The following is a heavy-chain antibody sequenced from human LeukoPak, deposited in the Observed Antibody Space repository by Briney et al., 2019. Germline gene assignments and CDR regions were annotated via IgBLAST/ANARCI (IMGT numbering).Heavy chain of an antibody. V-gene: IGHV4-61*01. Sequence: SETLSLTCTVSGGSISSSSYYWSWIRQPPGKGLEWIAYIYYSGSTNYNPSLKSRVTISVDTSKNQFSLKLSSVTAADTAVYYCARDSSSLYYNWFDPWGQGTLVTVSS. J-gene: IGHJ5*02. CDR3: ARDSSSLYYNWFDP. D-gene: IGHD6-13*01. CDR1: GGSISSSSYY. CDR2: IYYSGST.